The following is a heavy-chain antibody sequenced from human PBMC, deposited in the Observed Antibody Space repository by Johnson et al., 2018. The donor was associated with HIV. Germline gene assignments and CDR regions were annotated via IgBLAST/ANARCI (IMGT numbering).Heavy chain of an antibody. CDR2: IYSGGST. Sequence: VQLVESGGGLVQPGGSLRLSCAASGFTVSSNYMSWVRQAPGKGLEWVSVIYSGGSTYYADSVKGRFTISRDNSKNTLYLQMNSLRAEDTAGYYCARAWGSRDSLTALRGAFDIWGQGTMVTVSS. CDR1: GFTVSSNY. CDR3: ARAWGSRDSLTALRGAFDI. D-gene: IGHD3-9*01. J-gene: IGHJ3*02. V-gene: IGHV3-66*01.